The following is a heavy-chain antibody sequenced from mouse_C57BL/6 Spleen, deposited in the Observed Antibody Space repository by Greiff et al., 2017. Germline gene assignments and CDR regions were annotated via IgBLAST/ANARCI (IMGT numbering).Heavy chain of an antibody. V-gene: IGHV1-5*01. CDR3: TRESLITTVVARYFDV. CDR2: IYPGNSDT. CDR1: GYTFTSYW. Sequence: VQLQQSGTVLARPGASVKMSCKTSGYTFTSYWMHWVKQRPGQGLEWIGAIYPGNSDTSYNQKFTGKAKLTAVTSASTAYMELSSLTNEDSAVYYCTRESLITTVVARYFDVWGTGTTVTVSS. D-gene: IGHD1-1*01. J-gene: IGHJ1*03.